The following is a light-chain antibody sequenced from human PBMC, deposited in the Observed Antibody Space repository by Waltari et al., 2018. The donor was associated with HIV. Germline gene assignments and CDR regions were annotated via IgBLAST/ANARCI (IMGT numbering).Light chain of an antibody. V-gene: IGLV2-14*01. CDR1: NVPLGCYNY. CDR2: EVT. J-gene: IGLJ3*02. CDR3: SSYTTTTTIL. Sequence: QSALTQPASASGSPGQPFPIPSTATNVPLGCYNYVSWYQPHPGKAPKLLIYEVTHRPSGISYRFSGSKSGNTASMTISGLQAEDEADYYCSSYTTTTTILFGGGTKVTVL.